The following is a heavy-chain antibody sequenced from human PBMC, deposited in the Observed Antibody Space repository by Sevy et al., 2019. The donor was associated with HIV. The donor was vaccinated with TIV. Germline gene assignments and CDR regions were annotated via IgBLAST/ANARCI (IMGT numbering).Heavy chain of an antibody. V-gene: IGHV1-2*02. CDR3: ARHTSYYFDY. CDR2: INPQSGGT. J-gene: IGHJ4*02. Sequence: ASVKVSCKVSGSTFSGHHMHWVRQAPGQGLEWMGWINPQSGGTNYAHKFQGRVTVTRDTSISTVYMELSTLRSDDTAVYYCARHTSYYFDYLGQGTLVTVSS. CDR1: GSTFSGHH.